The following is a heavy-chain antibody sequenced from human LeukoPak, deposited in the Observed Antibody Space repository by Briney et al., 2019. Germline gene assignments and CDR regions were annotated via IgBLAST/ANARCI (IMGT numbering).Heavy chain of an antibody. V-gene: IGHV3-20*04. J-gene: IGHJ4*02. D-gene: IGHD2/OR15-2a*01. Sequence: GGSLRLSCAASGFTFDDYGMSWVRQAPGKGLEWVSGINWNGGSPYYADSVKGRFTISRDNSKNTLYLQMNSLRAEDTAVYYCAKGPLLWDWGQGTLVTVSS. CDR1: GFTFDDYG. CDR2: INWNGGSP. CDR3: AKGPLLWD.